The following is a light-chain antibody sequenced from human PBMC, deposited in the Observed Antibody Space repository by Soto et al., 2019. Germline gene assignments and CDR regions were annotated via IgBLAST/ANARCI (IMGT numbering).Light chain of an antibody. V-gene: IGKV1-17*03. CDR2: AAS. CDR3: QQVSGYPLS. Sequence: DIQMTQSPSTLSTSVGDRVTITCRASQAISDFVAWFQQKPGKVPTRLIYAASRLQSGVPSRFSGSGSGTEFTLTISSLQPEDCATYYCQQVSGYPLSFGGGTKVDIK. J-gene: IGKJ4*01. CDR1: QAISDF.